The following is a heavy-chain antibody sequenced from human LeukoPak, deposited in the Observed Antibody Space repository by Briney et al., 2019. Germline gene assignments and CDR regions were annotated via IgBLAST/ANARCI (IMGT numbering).Heavy chain of an antibody. CDR3: ARDIYVYGDYSGYYYMDV. CDR2: IIPIFCTA. J-gene: IGHJ6*03. CDR1: GGTFSSYA. V-gene: IGHV1-69*01. D-gene: IGHD4-17*01. Sequence: SVKVSCKVSGGTFSSYAISWVRQAPGQGLEWMGGIIPIFCTANYAQKFQGRVTITADESTSTAYMKMSSLRSEDTAVYYCARDIYVYGDYSGYYYMDVWGKGTTVTVSS.